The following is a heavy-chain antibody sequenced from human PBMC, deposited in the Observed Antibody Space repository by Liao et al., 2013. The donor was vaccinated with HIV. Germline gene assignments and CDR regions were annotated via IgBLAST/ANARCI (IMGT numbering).Heavy chain of an antibody. CDR3: ARHYKAYSSDHYRPFDY. Sequence: QVQLQESGPGLVKPSQTLSLTCTVSGGSISSGSHYWSWIRQPAGKGLEWIGRIYASGSTSYNPSLKSRVTISVDTSKNQFSLKLSSVTAADTAVYYCARHYKAYSSDHYRPFDYWGQGTLVTVSS. CDR1: GGSISSGSHY. V-gene: IGHV4-61*02. CDR2: IYASGST. J-gene: IGHJ4*02. D-gene: IGHD6-19*01.